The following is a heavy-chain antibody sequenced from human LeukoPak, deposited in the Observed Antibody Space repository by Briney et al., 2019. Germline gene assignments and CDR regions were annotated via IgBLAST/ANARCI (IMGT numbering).Heavy chain of an antibody. CDR2: ITGSGGDT. V-gene: IGHV3-23*01. Sequence: GGSLRLSCAASGFTFSSYWMSWVRQAPGKGLEWVSAITGSGGDTYHADSVKGRFTISRDNSKNTLYLQMNSLRGEDMAVYYCAKGSRDSRPYYFDFWGQGTLVTVSS. CDR3: AKGSRDSRPYYFDF. CDR1: GFTFSSYW. J-gene: IGHJ4*02. D-gene: IGHD3-10*01.